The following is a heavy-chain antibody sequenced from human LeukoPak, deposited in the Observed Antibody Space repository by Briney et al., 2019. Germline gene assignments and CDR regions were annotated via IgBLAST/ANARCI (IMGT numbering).Heavy chain of an antibody. CDR2: INSDGSST. V-gene: IGHV3-74*01. J-gene: IGHJ4*02. D-gene: IGHD3-10*01. CDR3: VGAFRGVRPFDY. Sequence: GGSLRLSCAASGFTFSSYWMHWVRQAPGKGLVWVSRINSDGSSTSYADSVKGRFTISRDNAKNTLYLQMNSLRAEDTAVYYCVGAFRGVRPFDYWGQGTLVTVSS. CDR1: GFTFSSYW.